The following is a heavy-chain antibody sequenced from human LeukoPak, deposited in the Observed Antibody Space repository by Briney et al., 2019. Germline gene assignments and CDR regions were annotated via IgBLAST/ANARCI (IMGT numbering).Heavy chain of an antibody. Sequence: ASVKVSCKASGYTFTSYGISWVRQAPGQGLEWMGWISAYNGNTNYAQKLQGRVTMTTDTSTSTAYMELRSLRSDDTAVYYCARSPLGSGGSCYRWFDPWGQGTLVTVSS. CDR2: ISAYNGNT. J-gene: IGHJ5*02. D-gene: IGHD2-15*01. V-gene: IGHV1-18*01. CDR3: ARSPLGSGGSCYRWFDP. CDR1: GYTFTSYG.